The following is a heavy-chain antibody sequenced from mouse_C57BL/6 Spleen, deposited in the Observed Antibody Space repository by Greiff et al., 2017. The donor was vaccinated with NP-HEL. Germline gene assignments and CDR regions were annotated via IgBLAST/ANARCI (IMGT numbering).Heavy chain of an antibody. V-gene: IGHV5-17*01. D-gene: IGHD4-1*01. Sequence: VQLKESGGGLVKPGGSLKLSCAASGFTFSDYGMHWVRQAPEKGLEWVAYISSGSSTIYYADTVKGRFTISREKAKNTLFLQMTSLRSEDTAMVYCGSLWETWFAYWGQGTLVTVSA. CDR2: ISSGSSTI. CDR3: GSLWETWFAY. J-gene: IGHJ3*01. CDR1: GFTFSDYG.